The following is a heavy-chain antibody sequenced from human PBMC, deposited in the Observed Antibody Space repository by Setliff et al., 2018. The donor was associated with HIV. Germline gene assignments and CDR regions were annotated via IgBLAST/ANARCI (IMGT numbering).Heavy chain of an antibody. J-gene: IGHJ5*01. D-gene: IGHD2-21*01. CDR2: ISATGTTV. CDR1: GFVFTDHS. Sequence: GGSLRLSCAASGFVFTDHSFHWVRQAPGEGLEWLSYISATGTTVSYADSVRGRFIISRDSVSNVLYLQMRSLRVEDTAVYHCAKLREGHVYSQYDSWGHGTLVTVSS. CDR3: AKLREGHVYSQYDS. V-gene: IGHV3-48*01.